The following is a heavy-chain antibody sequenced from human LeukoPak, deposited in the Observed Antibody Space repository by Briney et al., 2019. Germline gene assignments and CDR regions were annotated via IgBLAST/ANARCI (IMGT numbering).Heavy chain of an antibody. CDR1: GFTFSGYG. CDR3: ARDQGYSSSGGDY. CDR2: IWYDGSNK. D-gene: IGHD6-13*01. J-gene: IGHJ4*02. Sequence: GGSLRLSCAASGFTFSGYGMHWVRQAPGKGLEWVAVIWYDGSNKYYADSVKGRFTISRDNSKNTLYLQMNSLRAEDTAVYYCARDQGYSSSGGDYWGQGTLVTVSS. V-gene: IGHV3-33*01.